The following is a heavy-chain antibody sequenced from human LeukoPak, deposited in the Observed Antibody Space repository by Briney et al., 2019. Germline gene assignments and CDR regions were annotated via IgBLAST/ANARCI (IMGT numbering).Heavy chain of an antibody. D-gene: IGHD2-2*02. CDR1: GGSISSYY. Sequence: SETLSLTCTVSGGSISSYYWSWIRQPPGKGLEWIGYIYYSGSTNYNPTLKSRVTISVDTSKNQFSLKLSSVTAADTAVYYCARGLYDAFDIWGQGTMVTVSS. CDR3: ARGLYDAFDI. V-gene: IGHV4-59*01. J-gene: IGHJ3*02. CDR2: IYYSGST.